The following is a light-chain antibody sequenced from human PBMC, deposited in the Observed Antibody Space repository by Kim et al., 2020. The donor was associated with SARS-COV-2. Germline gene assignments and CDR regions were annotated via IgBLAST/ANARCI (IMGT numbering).Light chain of an antibody. CDR3: SAWDSSLNAWV. CDR1: KKNVGNYG. CDR2: TTS. Sequence: RAPTPTCHGNKKNVGNYGAAWLQQHQGNPPTLLSYTTSSRPSAISERFSASRSGNTASLTISGLQPEDEADYYCSAWDSSLNAWVFGGGTQLTVL. J-gene: IGLJ3*02. V-gene: IGLV10-54*04.